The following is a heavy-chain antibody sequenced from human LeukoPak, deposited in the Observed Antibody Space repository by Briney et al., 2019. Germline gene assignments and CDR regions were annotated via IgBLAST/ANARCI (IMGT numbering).Heavy chain of an antibody. CDR1: GFTVSSDY. V-gene: IGHV3-53*01. J-gene: IGHJ4*02. D-gene: IGHD6-19*01. Sequence: GGSLRLSCAASGFTVSSDYMSWVRQTPGKGLEWVSVIYSGGSTYYADSVKGRFTISRDNSKNTLYLQMNSLGAEDTAVYYCARVAVAGLSDADYWGQGTLVTVSS. CDR2: IYSGGST. CDR3: ARVAVAGLSDADY.